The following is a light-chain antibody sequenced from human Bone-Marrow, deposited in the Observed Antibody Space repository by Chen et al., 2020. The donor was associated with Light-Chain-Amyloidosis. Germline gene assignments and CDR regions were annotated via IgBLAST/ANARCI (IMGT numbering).Light chain of an antibody. J-gene: IGKJ2*01. CDR1: QDITNY. V-gene: IGKV1-33*01. CDR3: QQYADLPYT. CDR2: DAS. Sequence: DIQMTQSPSSLSASVGDRVTITCQASQDITNYLNWYQQKPGEVPKLLIYDASTLETGFPSRFIGGRSGTHFTFTITSLQREDIATYYCQQYADLPYTFGQGTNLEIK.